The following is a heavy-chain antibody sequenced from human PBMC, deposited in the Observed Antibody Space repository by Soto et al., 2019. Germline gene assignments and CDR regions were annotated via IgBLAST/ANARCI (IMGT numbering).Heavy chain of an antibody. V-gene: IGHV3-23*01. CDR2: ISGSGGST. Sequence: AISGSGGSTYYADSVKGRFTISRDNSKNTLYLQMNSLRAEDTAVYYCAKTYYYGSGSSYYYYYGMDVWGQGTKVTVSS. CDR3: AKTYYYGSGSSYYYYYGMDV. J-gene: IGHJ6*02. D-gene: IGHD3-10*01.